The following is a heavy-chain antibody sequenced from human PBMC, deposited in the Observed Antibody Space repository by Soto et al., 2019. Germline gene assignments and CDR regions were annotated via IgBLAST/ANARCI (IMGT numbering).Heavy chain of an antibody. Sequence: ASVKVSCTASGYTFTRYAMHWVRQAPGQRLEWMGWINAGNGNTKYSQKFQGRVTITRDTSASTAYMELSSLRSEDTAVYYCARDHYGGPWWFDPWGQGTLVTVSS. CDR1: GYTFTRYA. J-gene: IGHJ5*02. CDR2: INAGNGNT. D-gene: IGHD4-17*01. CDR3: ARDHYGGPWWFDP. V-gene: IGHV1-3*01.